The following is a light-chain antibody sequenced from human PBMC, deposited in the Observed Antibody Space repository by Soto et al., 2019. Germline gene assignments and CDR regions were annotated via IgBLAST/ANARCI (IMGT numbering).Light chain of an antibody. V-gene: IGLV2-23*02. Sequence: QSALTQPASVSGSPGQSITIPCTGNSSDVGSHNLVSWYQQHPGQAPKLMIYEVSKRPLGVSARFSASKSGNTASLTISGLQAEDEADYYCCSYGGSRAVFGGGTQLTVL. J-gene: IGLJ7*01. CDR3: CSYGGSRAV. CDR1: SSDVGSHNL. CDR2: EVS.